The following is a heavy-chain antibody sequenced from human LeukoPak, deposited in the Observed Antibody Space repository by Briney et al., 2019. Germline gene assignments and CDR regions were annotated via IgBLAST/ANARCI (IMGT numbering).Heavy chain of an antibody. J-gene: IGHJ4*02. V-gene: IGHV3-23*01. Sequence: PGGSLRLSCAASVFTFDDYGMSWVRQAPGKGLEWVSSISGSSGGTYYADSVKGRFTISRDNSKDTLYLQMNSLRAEDTAVYYCAKEGRGNAVDYWGQGTLVTVSS. CDR3: AKEGRGNAVDY. CDR2: ISGSSGGT. CDR1: VFTFDDYG. D-gene: IGHD1-1*01.